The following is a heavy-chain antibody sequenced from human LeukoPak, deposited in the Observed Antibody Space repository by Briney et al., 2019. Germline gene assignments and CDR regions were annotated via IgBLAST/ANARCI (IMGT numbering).Heavy chain of an antibody. Sequence: GESLKISCKGSGYSFTNYWIGWVRQMPGKGLEWMGIIYPGDSDTRYSPSFQGQVTISADKSISTTYLQWSSLKASDTAMYYCARLVDTSMARFDYWGQGTPVTVSS. D-gene: IGHD5-18*01. V-gene: IGHV5-51*01. CDR2: IYPGDSDT. J-gene: IGHJ4*02. CDR3: ARLVDTSMARFDY. CDR1: GYSFTNYW.